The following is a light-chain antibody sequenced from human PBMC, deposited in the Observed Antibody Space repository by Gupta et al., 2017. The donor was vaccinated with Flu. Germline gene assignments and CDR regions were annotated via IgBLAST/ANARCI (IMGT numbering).Light chain of an antibody. J-gene: IGLJ3*02. CDR1: SSNKGSNY. V-gene: IGLV1-47*02. CDR2: SNI. CDR3: AAGDDSRNGWV. Sequence: RVTISCSGSSSNKGSNYVYWYQHRPGTAPKLLIYSNIKRSSGVPDRFSGSKYGTSAALAISGLQAEDEADYYCAAGDDSRNGWVFGGGTKLTVL.